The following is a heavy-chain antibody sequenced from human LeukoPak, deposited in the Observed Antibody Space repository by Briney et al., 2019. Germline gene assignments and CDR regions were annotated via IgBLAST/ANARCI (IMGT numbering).Heavy chain of an antibody. D-gene: IGHD5-18*01. CDR1: GASLSSPGYY. J-gene: IGHJ4*02. CDR2: VYASGTASGTT. CDR3: ARGASTGYSYGLQLFDY. Sequence: SQTLSLTCTVSGASLSSPGYYWSWIRQPAGEELEWIGRVYASGTASGTTNYNSSLKSRVTISVDTSKNQFSLNLSSVTAADTAVYYCARGASTGYSYGLQLFDYWGQGTLVTVSS. V-gene: IGHV4-61*02.